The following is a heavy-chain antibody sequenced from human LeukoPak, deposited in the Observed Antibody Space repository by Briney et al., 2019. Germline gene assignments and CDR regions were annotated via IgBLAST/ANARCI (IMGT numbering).Heavy chain of an antibody. V-gene: IGHV3-23*01. CDR1: GFTFSTFA. CDR3: ATYRQVLLPFES. D-gene: IGHD2-8*02. J-gene: IGHJ4*02. CDR2: IFPSGGEI. Sequence: GGSLRLSCEASGFTFSTFAMVWVRQPPGKGLEWVSGIFPSGGEIHYADSVRGRFTISRDNSKSTLSLQMNSLRAEDTAIYYCATYRQVLLPFESWGQGTLVTVSS.